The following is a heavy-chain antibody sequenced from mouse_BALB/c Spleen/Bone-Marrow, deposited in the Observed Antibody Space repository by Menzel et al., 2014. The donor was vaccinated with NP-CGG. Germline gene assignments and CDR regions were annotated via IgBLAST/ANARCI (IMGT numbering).Heavy chain of an antibody. CDR2: IRNKANGYTT. Sequence: EVKLMESGGGLVQPGGSLRLSCATSGFTFTDYYMNWVRQPPGKALEWLGFIRNKANGYTTEYSASVKSRFTISRDNSQNILYLQTNTLRVDDSATYYCARDKGRVFFDYWGLGTTLTVSS. V-gene: IGHV7-3*02. J-gene: IGHJ2*01. CDR1: GFTFTDYY. CDR3: ARDKGRVFFDY.